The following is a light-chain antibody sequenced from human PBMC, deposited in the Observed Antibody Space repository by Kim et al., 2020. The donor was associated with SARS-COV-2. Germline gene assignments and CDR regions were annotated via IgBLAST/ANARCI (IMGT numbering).Light chain of an antibody. Sequence: QSALTQPPSVSGSLGQSVTISCTGTSGDVGGYNSVSWYQDHPGKAPKLLIYDVSKRPSGVPDRCSGSKSGNTASLTISGLQAEDESDYYCCSYAGTYTLVFGGGTQLTVL. J-gene: IGLJ2*01. V-gene: IGLV2-11*01. CDR3: CSYAGTYTLV. CDR1: SGDVGGYNS. CDR2: DVS.